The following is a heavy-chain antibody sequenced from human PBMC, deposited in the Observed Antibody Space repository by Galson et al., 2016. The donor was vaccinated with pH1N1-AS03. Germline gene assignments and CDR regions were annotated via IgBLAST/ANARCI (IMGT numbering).Heavy chain of an antibody. CDR2: ISGNGVST. Sequence: SLRLSCAASGFTFSSYAMYWVRQAPGKGLEYVPAISGNGVSTYYANSVKGRFTISRDNSKNTLYLQMGSLRAEDMAVYYCARGPVSYSNYWFPPPDYWGQGTLVTVSS. V-gene: IGHV3-64*01. CDR1: GFTFSSYA. CDR3: ARGPVSYSNYWFPPPDY. J-gene: IGHJ4*02. D-gene: IGHD6-13*01.